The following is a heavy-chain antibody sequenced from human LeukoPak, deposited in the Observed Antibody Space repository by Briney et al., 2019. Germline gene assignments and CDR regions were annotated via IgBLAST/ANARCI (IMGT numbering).Heavy chain of an antibody. CDR3: AREYYFDY. J-gene: IGHJ4*02. CDR1: GGSISSSSYY. Sequence: SETLSLTCTVSGGSISSSSYYWGWIRQPPGKGLEWIGSIYYSGSTNYNPSLKSRVTISVDTSKNQFSLKLSSVTAADTAVYYCAREYYFDYWGQGTLVTVSS. CDR2: IYYSGST. V-gene: IGHV4-39*07.